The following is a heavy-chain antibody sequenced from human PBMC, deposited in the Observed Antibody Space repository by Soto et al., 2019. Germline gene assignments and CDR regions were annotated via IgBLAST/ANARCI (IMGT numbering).Heavy chain of an antibody. CDR2: IYYSGST. J-gene: IGHJ4*02. Sequence: PSETLSLTCTVSGGSISSYYWSWIRQPPGKGLEWIGYIYYSGSTNYNPSLKSRVTISVDTSKNQFSLKLSSVTAADTAVYYCARDKYSFHYWGQGTLVTVSS. D-gene: IGHD5-18*01. CDR3: ARDKYSFHY. CDR1: GGSISSYY. V-gene: IGHV4-59*01.